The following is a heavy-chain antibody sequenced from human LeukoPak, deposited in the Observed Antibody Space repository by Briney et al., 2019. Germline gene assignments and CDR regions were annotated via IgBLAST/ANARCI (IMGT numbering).Heavy chain of an antibody. D-gene: IGHD2-8*01. CDR2: IRYDGSKK. V-gene: IGHV3-30*02. CDR3: ARGVRVLYDYYYYGMDV. J-gene: IGHJ6*02. Sequence: PGGSLRLSCAASGFIFSSYGMHWVRQAPGKGLEWVAFIRYDGSKKYNADSVKGRFTISRDNSKNTLYLQMNSLRVEDTAVYYCARGVRVLYDYYYYGMDVWGQGTTVTVSS. CDR1: GFIFSSYG.